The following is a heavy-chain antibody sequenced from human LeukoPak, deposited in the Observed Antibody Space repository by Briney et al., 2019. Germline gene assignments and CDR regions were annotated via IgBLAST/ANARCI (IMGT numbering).Heavy chain of an antibody. CDR1: GYTFTAYH. D-gene: IGHD4-17*01. CDR3: AREMSATVTPFDY. J-gene: IGHJ4*02. CDR2: INPNNGGT. Sequence: ASVKVSCKASGYTFTAYHLHWVRQAPGQGLEWMGWINPNNGGTNYAQKFQGRVTMTRDTSISTAYMELYRLGADDTAVYYCAREMSATVTPFDYWGQGTLVTVSS. V-gene: IGHV1-2*02.